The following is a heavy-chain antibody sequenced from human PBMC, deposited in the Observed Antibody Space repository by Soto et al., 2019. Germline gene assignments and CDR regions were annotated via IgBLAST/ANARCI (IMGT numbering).Heavy chain of an antibody. V-gene: IGHV3-23*01. D-gene: IGHD2-2*01. CDR1: GFTFSSYA. CDR2: ISGSGGST. J-gene: IGHJ4*02. CDR3: AKDVHCSSTSCSTVPSSWY. Sequence: GGSLRLSCAASGFTFSSYAMSWVRQAPGKGLEWVSAISGSGGSTYYADSVKGRFTISRDNSKNTLYLQMNSLRAEDTAVYYCAKDVHCSSTSCSTVPSSWYWGQGTLVTVSS.